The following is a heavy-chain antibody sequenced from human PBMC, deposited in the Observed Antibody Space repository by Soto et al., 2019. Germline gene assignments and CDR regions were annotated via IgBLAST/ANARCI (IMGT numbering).Heavy chain of an antibody. Sequence: SETLSLTCAVSGGSISSGGYSWSWIRQPPGKGLEWIGYIYHSGSTYYNPSLKSRVTISVDRSKNQFSLKLSSVTAADTAVYYCAREAPAAGTYGGGYFDYWGQGTLVTVSS. D-gene: IGHD6-13*01. V-gene: IGHV4-30-2*01. CDR2: IYHSGST. CDR3: AREAPAAGTYGGGYFDY. CDR1: GGSISSGGYS. J-gene: IGHJ4*02.